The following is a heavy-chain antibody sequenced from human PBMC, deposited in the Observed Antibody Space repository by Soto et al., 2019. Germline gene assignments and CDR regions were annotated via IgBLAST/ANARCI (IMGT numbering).Heavy chain of an antibody. Sequence: GGSLRLSCTASGFTFGDYAMSWVRQAPGKGLEWVGFIRSKAYGGTTEYAASVKGRFTISRDDSKSIAYLQMNSLKTEDTAVYYCTREWELLSGAFDIWGQGTMVTV. V-gene: IGHV3-49*04. J-gene: IGHJ3*02. CDR1: GFTFGDYA. CDR2: IRSKAYGGTT. CDR3: TREWELLSGAFDI. D-gene: IGHD1-26*01.